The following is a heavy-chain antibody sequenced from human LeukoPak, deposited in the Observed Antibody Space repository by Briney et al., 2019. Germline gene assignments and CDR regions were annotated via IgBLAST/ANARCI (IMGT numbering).Heavy chain of an antibody. D-gene: IGHD6-13*01. J-gene: IGHJ4*02. CDR3: ARDNAPYSSSWYESDYFEY. V-gene: IGHV3-7*01. Sequence: GGSLRLSCAASGFTFSSYWMSWVRQAPGKGLEWVANIKQDGSEKYYVDSVKGRFTISRDNAKNSLYLQMNSLRAEDTAVYYCARDNAPYSSSWYESDYFEYWGQGTLVTVSS. CDR2: IKQDGSEK. CDR1: GFTFSSYW.